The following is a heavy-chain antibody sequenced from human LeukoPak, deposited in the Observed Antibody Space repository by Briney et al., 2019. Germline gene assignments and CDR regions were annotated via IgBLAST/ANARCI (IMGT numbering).Heavy chain of an antibody. CDR1: GFTFDDYG. CDR2: INWNGGST. D-gene: IGHD1-26*01. Sequence: PGGSLRLSCAASGFTFDDYGMSWVRQAPGKGLEWVSGINWNGGSTGYADSVKGRFTISRDNAKNSLYLQMNSLRAEDTAVYYCARDDRIVGASHFDYWGQGTLVTVSS. J-gene: IGHJ4*02. CDR3: ARDDRIVGASHFDY. V-gene: IGHV3-20*04.